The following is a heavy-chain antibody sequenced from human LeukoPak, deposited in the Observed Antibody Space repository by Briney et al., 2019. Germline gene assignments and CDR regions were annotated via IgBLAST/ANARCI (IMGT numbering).Heavy chain of an antibody. D-gene: IGHD1-1*01. V-gene: IGHV1-8*01. CDR2: MNPNSGNT. Sequence: ASVKVSCKASGYTLTSYDINWVRQATGQGLEWMGWMNPNSGNTGYAQKFQGRVTMTRNTSISTAYMELSSLRSEDTAVYYCARGDWNLYYYYYGMDVWGQGTTVTVSS. J-gene: IGHJ6*02. CDR3: ARGDWNLYYYYYGMDV. CDR1: GYTLTSYD.